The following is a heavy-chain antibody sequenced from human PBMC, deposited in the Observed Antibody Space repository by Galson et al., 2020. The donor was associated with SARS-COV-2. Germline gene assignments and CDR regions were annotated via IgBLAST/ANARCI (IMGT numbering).Heavy chain of an antibody. CDR1: GFTFSSYA. V-gene: IGHV3-30*04. D-gene: IGHD1-26*01. J-gene: IGHJ3*02. CDR3: ARARSGSYREAFDM. Sequence: GGSLRLSCVVSGFTFSSYAMHWVHQAPGKGPQWVAIISYDGNTKYCADSVKGRFTISRDNSKNTLFLQMNSLRPEDTATYYCARARSGSYREAFDMWGQGTMVTVS. CDR2: ISYDGNTK.